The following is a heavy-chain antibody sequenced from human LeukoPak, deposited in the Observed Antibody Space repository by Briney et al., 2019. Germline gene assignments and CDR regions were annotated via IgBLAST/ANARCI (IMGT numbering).Heavy chain of an antibody. V-gene: IGHV4-39*07. CDR1: GGSISSSSHY. Sequence: TSETLSLTCTVSGGSISSSSHYWGWIRQPPGKGLEWIGSIYYSGSTYYNPSLKSRVTISVDTSKNQFSLKLSSVTAADTAVYYCARDAAPYCSSTSCYTFPMDVWGKGTTVTVSS. CDR3: ARDAAPYCSSTSCYTFPMDV. CDR2: IYYSGST. J-gene: IGHJ6*03. D-gene: IGHD2-2*02.